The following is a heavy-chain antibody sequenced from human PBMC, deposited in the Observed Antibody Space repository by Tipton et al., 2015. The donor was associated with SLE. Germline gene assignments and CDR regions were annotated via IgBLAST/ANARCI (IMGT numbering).Heavy chain of an antibody. CDR3: ARDRAAAGTYGMDV. D-gene: IGHD6-13*01. CDR1: GYSISSGYY. Sequence: TLSLTCAVSGYSISSGYYWSWIRQPPGKGLEWIGSIYYSGSTYYNPSLKSRVTISVDTSKNQFSLKLSSVTAADTAVYYCARDRAAAGTYGMDVWGQGTTVTVSS. J-gene: IGHJ6*02. V-gene: IGHV4-38-2*02. CDR2: IYYSGST.